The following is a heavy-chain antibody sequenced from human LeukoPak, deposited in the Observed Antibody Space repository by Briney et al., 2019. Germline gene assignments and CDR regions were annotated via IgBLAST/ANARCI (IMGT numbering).Heavy chain of an antibody. CDR3: ARDLGGKAPYYFDY. V-gene: IGHV1-69*04. CDR2: IIPILGIA. J-gene: IGHJ4*02. D-gene: IGHD4-23*01. CDR1: GGTFSSYA. Sequence: GASVKASCKASGGTFSSYAISWVRQAPGQGLEWMGRIIPILGIANCAQKFQGRVTITADKSTSTAYMELSSLRSEDTAVYYCARDLGGKAPYYFDYWGQGTLVTVSS.